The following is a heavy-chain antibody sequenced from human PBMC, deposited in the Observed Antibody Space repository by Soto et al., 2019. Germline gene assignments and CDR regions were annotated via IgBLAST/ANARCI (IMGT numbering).Heavy chain of an antibody. J-gene: IGHJ4*02. D-gene: IGHD3-22*01. Sequence: SVKVSCKASGYTFTSYGISWVRQAPGQGLEWMGGIIPIFGTANYAQKFQGRVTITADESTSTAYMELSSLRSEDTAVYYCARDPGTYYYDSSGYPPLGYWGQGTLVTVSS. CDR3: ARDPGTYYYDSSGYPPLGY. V-gene: IGHV1-69*13. CDR1: GYTFTSYG. CDR2: IIPIFGTA.